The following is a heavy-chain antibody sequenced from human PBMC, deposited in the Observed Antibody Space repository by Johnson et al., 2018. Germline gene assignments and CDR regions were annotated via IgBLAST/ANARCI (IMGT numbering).Heavy chain of an antibody. D-gene: IGHD4-17*01. CDR3: ATRYGDFLYYYYGMDV. J-gene: IGHJ6*02. CDR1: GYTFTRYD. Sequence: QVQLVQSGAEVKKPGASVKVSCKASGYTFTRYDINWVRQATGQGLEWMGWMNPNSGNTGYAQKFQGRVIMTMNTSISTAYMALSSLRSQDTAVYYCATRYGDFLYYYYGMDVWGQGTTVTVSS. CDR2: MNPNSGNT. V-gene: IGHV1-8*01.